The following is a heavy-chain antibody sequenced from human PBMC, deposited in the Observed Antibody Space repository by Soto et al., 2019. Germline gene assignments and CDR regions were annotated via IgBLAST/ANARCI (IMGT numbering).Heavy chain of an antibody. V-gene: IGHV1-69*13. CDR3: AREGVRYFDWLSEGSDY. Sequence: SVKVSCKASGYTFTSYYVHWVRQAPGQGLEWMGRIIPIFGTANYAQKFQGRVTITADESTSTAYMELSSLRSEDTAVYYCAREGVRYFDWLSEGSDYWGQGTLVTVSS. CDR2: IIPIFGTA. D-gene: IGHD3-9*01. CDR1: GYTFTSYY. J-gene: IGHJ4*02.